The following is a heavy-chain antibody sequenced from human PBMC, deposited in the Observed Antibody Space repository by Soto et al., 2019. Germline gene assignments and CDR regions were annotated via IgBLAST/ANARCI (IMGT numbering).Heavy chain of an antibody. J-gene: IGHJ4*02. CDR3: ARDDYSDLDF. V-gene: IGHV3-21*01. Sequence: EVQLVESGGGLVKPGGSLRLSCAASGFTFSSYSMNWVRQAPGKGLEWVSTISSTGTYIYYADSLKGRLTISRDNAKNSLSLQMNSLRAEDTAVYYCARDDYSDLDFWGQGTLVTVSS. D-gene: IGHD4-17*01. CDR1: GFTFSSYS. CDR2: ISSTGTYI.